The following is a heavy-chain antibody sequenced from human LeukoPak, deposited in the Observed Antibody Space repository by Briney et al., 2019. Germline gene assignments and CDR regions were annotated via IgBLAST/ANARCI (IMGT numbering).Heavy chain of an antibody. D-gene: IGHD5/OR15-5a*01. CDR3: ARDSKSTADAFDI. V-gene: IGHV4-4*02. Sequence: SETLSLTCAVSGGSINSSHWWSWVRQSPGKGLEWIGNTYHSDYTNYNPSLKSRATISVDKSKNQLSLKVTSVTAADAAMYYCARDSKSTADAFDIWGQGTMVTVSS. CDR1: GGSINSSHW. J-gene: IGHJ3*02. CDR2: TYHSDYT.